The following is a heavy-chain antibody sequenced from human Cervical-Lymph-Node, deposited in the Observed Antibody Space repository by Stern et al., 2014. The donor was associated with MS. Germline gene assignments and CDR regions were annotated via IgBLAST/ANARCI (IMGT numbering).Heavy chain of an antibody. V-gene: IGHV1-69*01. J-gene: IGHJ4*02. CDR2: VIPIFGTA. D-gene: IGHD2-15*01. Sequence: VHLVESGAEVKKPGSSVKVSCKASGGTFSSYAISWVRQAPGQGLEWMGGVIPIFGTANYAQKFQGRVTITADESTSTAYMELSSLRSEDTAVYYCARGDCSGGSCYFDYWGQGTLVTVSS. CDR1: GGTFSSYA. CDR3: ARGDCSGGSCYFDY.